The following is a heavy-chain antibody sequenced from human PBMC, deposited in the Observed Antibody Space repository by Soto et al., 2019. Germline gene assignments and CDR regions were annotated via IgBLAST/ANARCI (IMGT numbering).Heavy chain of an antibody. CDR1: GFTFRSYS. Sequence: EVQLVQSGGGLVKPGGSLRLSCVGSGFTFRSYSINWVRQAPGEGLEWVSSITGSGTYMLYADSVKGRFSISRDNDKNSVYLQMDSLRVNDTAVYYCARKDFWSAYINWFDPWGSGTLVTVSS. D-gene: IGHD3-3*01. J-gene: IGHJ5*02. CDR2: ITGSGTYM. V-gene: IGHV3-21*01. CDR3: ARKDFWSAYINWFDP.